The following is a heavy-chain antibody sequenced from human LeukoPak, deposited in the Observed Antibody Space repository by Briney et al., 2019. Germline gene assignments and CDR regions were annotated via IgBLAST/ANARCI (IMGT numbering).Heavy chain of an antibody. Sequence: PGGSLRLSCAASGFTFSSYAMHWVRQAPGKGLEWVAVIWYDGSNKYYADSVKGRFTISRDNSKNTLYLQMNSLRAEDTAVYYCAREIAVAGSWYYYGMDVWGQGTTVTVSS. CDR3: AREIAVAGSWYYYGMDV. J-gene: IGHJ6*02. CDR1: GFTFSSYA. V-gene: IGHV3-33*08. D-gene: IGHD6-19*01. CDR2: IWYDGSNK.